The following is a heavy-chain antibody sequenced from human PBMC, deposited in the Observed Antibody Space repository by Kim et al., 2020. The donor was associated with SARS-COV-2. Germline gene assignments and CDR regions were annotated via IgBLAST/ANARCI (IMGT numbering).Heavy chain of an antibody. CDR2: INTNTGNP. Sequence: ASVKVSCKASGYTFTSYAMNWVRQAPGQGLEWMGWINTNTGNPTYAQGFPGRFVFSLDTSVSTAYLQISSLKAEDTAVYYCARDFPPIRCYDSSGEIDYWGQGTLVTVSS. D-gene: IGHD3-22*01. V-gene: IGHV7-4-1*02. J-gene: IGHJ4*02. CDR1: GYTFTSYA. CDR3: ARDFPPIRCYDSSGEIDY.